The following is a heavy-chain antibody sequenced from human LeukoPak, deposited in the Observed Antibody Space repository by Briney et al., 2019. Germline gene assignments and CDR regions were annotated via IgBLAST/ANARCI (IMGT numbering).Heavy chain of an antibody. V-gene: IGHV4-31*03. J-gene: IGHJ4*02. CDR1: GGSISSGGYY. CDR2: IYYSGST. D-gene: IGHD5-12*01. Sequence: SETLSLTCTVSGGSISSGGYYWSWIRQHPGKGLEWIGYIYYSGSTYYNPSLKSRVTISVDTSKNQFSLKLSPVTAADTAVYYCAGRGYSGYDYGGGFDYWGQGTLVTVSS. CDR3: AGRGYSGYDYGGGFDY.